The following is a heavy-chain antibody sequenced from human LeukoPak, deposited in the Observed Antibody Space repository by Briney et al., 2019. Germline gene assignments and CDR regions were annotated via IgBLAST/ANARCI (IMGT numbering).Heavy chain of an antibody. Sequence: GGSLRLSCAASGFTVSSNYMSWVRQAPGKGLEWVSGIRADAVTTYYADSVKGRLIISRDNSKNTVYLQMNSLSAEDAAVYYCVKDDGWVQYANWGQGTLVTVSS. D-gene: IGHD5-24*01. CDR2: IRADAVTT. CDR3: VKDDGWVQYAN. J-gene: IGHJ4*02. V-gene: IGHV3-23*01. CDR1: GFTVSSNY.